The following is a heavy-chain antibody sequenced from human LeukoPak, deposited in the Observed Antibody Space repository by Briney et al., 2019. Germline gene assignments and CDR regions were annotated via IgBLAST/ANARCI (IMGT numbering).Heavy chain of an antibody. V-gene: IGHV3-30*04. CDR2: ISYDESHK. Sequence: GGSLRLSCAASEFTFSSYAMHWVRQGPGKGLEWVAVISYDESHKYYADSVKGRFTISRDNSKNTLYLQMSSLRADDTAVYYCAKVSAKLAYCGGDCHPFDYWGQGTLVTVSS. CDR1: EFTFSSYA. J-gene: IGHJ4*02. D-gene: IGHD2-21*02. CDR3: AKVSAKLAYCGGDCHPFDY.